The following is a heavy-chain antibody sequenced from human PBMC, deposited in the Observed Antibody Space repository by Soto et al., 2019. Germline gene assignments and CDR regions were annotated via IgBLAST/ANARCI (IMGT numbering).Heavy chain of an antibody. CDR2: ISGSAGTT. D-gene: IGHD3-16*01. V-gene: IGHV3-23*01. CDR1: GFTFSLFA. CDR3: ANWGKSGSDY. J-gene: IGHJ4*02. Sequence: GGSLRLSCAASGFTFSLFAMSWVRQAPGKGLEWVSGISGSAGTTYYTDSLKGRFTISRDNSKNTLYQQMNSLRAEDTAVYYCANWGKSGSDYWGQGTLVTVSS.